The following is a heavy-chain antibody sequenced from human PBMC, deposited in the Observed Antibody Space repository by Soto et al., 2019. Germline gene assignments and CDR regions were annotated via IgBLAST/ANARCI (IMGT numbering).Heavy chain of an antibody. J-gene: IGHJ4*02. D-gene: IGHD6-19*01. CDR1: GFTFSSYA. V-gene: IGHV3-23*01. Sequence: PGGSLRLSCAASGFTFSSYAMSWVRQAPGKGLEWVSAISGSGGSTYYADSVKGRFTISRDNSKNTLYLQMNSLRAEDTAVYYCAKSRHPGYSSGWYDYWGQGTLVTVSS. CDR2: ISGSGGST. CDR3: AKSRHPGYSSGWYDY.